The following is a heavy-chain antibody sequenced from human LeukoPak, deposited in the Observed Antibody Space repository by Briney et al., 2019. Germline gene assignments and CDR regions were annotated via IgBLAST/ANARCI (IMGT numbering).Heavy chain of an antibody. CDR2: IRDDGSNI. CDR3: AKDQVAVAGTSYLNWFDP. D-gene: IGHD6-19*01. CDR1: GFTFSSYG. Sequence: GGSLRLSCAASGFTFSSYGMHWVRQAPGKGLEWVAFIRDDGSNIYYADSVKGRFTISRDNSKNTLYLRMNSLRAEDTAVYYCAKDQVAVAGTSYLNWFDPWGQGTLVTVSS. V-gene: IGHV3-30*02. J-gene: IGHJ5*02.